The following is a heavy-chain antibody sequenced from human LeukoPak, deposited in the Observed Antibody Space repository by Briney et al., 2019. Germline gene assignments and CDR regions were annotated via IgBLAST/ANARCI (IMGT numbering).Heavy chain of an antibody. D-gene: IGHD6-13*01. V-gene: IGHV4-59*01. CDR2: IYYSGST. J-gene: IGHJ4*02. Sequence: SETLSLTCTVSGGSISSYYWSWIRQPPGKGLEWIGYIYYSGSTNYNPSLKSRVTISVDTSKNQFSLRLSSVTAADTAVYYCARGIAAAGTSFDYWGQGTLVTVSS. CDR1: GGSISSYY. CDR3: ARGIAAAGTSFDY.